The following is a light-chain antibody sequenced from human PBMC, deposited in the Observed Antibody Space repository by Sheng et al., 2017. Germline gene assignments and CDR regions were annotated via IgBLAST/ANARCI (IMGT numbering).Light chain of an antibody. Sequence: QPVLTQLPSVSGAPGQRVSISCTGTSSNFGAGYDAHWYQQVPGKAPTLLIYGNNNRPSGVPDRFSASKSGTSASLAITGLQAEDEADYYCQSYDNSLGASVFGGGTKLTVL. CDR3: QSYDNSLGASV. V-gene: IGLV1-40*01. CDR2: GNN. CDR1: SSNFGAGYD. J-gene: IGLJ3*02.